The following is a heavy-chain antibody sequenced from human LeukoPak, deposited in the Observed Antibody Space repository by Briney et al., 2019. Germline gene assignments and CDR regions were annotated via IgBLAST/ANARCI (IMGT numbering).Heavy chain of an antibody. J-gene: IGHJ4*02. D-gene: IGHD6-13*01. CDR2: ISGSGGST. CDR1: GFTFSSYA. V-gene: IGHV3-23*01. Sequence: GGSLRLSCAASGFTFSSYAMSWVRQAPGKGLEWVSAISGSGGSTYYADSVKGRFTISRDNSKNTLYLQMNSLRVEDTAVYYCAKAPGYSSSWSPYYFDYWGQGTLVTVSS. CDR3: AKAPGYSSSWSPYYFDY.